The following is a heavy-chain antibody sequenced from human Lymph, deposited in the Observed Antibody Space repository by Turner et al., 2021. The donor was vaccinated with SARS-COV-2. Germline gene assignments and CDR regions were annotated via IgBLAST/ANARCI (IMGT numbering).Heavy chain of an antibody. CDR3: ATDRKKWLVQTGDGMDV. D-gene: IGHD6-19*01. CDR1: GYTLTELS. J-gene: IGHJ6*02. V-gene: IGHV1-24*01. CDR2: FDPEDGAT. Sequence: QVHLVQSGAEVKKPGASVKVSCKVSGYTLTELSMHWVRQAPGKGLEWMGGFDPEDGATIYAQKFQGRVTMTVDTSTDTAYMEMSSLRSEDTAVYCCATDRKKWLVQTGDGMDVWGQGTTVTVSS.